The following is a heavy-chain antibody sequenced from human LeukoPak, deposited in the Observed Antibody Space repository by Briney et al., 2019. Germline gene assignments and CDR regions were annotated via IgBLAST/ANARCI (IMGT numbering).Heavy chain of an antibody. CDR2: ISYDGSNK. J-gene: IGHJ6*03. V-gene: IGHV3-30*04. CDR1: GFTFSSYA. CDR3: ARDRLYGDSYYYYYYMDV. D-gene: IGHD4-17*01. Sequence: GGSLRLSCAASGFTFSSYAMRWVRQAPGKGLEWVAVISYDGSNKYYADSVKGRFTISRDNSKNTLYLQMNSLRAEDTAVFYCARDRLYGDSYYYYYYMDVWGKGTTVTVSS.